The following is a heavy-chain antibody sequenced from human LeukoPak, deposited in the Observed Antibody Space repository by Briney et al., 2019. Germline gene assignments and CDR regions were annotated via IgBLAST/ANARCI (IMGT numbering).Heavy chain of an antibody. J-gene: IGHJ6*02. D-gene: IGHD3-9*01. CDR2: ISYDGSNK. Sequence: GGSLRLSCAASGFTFSSYSMNWVRQAPGKGLEWVAVISYDGSNKYYADSVKGRFTISRDNSKNTLYLQMNSLRAEDTAVYYCAKDYDILTGLNNGMDVWGQGTTVTVSS. CDR3: AKDYDILTGLNNGMDV. CDR1: GFTFSSYS. V-gene: IGHV3-30*18.